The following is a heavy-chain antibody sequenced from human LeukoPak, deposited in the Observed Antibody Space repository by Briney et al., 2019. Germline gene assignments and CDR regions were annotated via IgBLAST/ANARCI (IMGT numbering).Heavy chain of an antibody. CDR1: GGSINRGDYY. CDR2: IYYSGST. V-gene: IGHV4-30-4*01. CDR3: ARRGYDILTGSWGAFDI. D-gene: IGHD3-9*01. Sequence: SETLSLTCTVSGGSINRGDYYWSWIRQPPGKGLEWIGYIYYSGSTDYNPSLKSRVTISVDTSKNQFSLKLSSVTAADTAVYYCARRGYDILTGSWGAFDIWGQGTMVTVSS. J-gene: IGHJ3*02.